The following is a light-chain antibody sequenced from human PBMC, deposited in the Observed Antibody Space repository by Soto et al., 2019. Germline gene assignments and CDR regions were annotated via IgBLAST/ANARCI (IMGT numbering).Light chain of an antibody. J-gene: IGKJ4*01. V-gene: IGKV1-12*01. Sequence: DIQMTQSPSSVSASVGDRVTITCRASQVIDNWLAWYQQKPGKAPKVLIYSTSSLQSGVPSRFTGSRSGTDFTLTISSLQPEDFATYYCKQSKSFPLTLAGGTNVDIK. CDR2: STS. CDR3: KQSKSFPLT. CDR1: QVIDNW.